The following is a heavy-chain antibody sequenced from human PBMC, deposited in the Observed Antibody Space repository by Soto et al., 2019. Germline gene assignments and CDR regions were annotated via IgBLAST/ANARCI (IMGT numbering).Heavy chain of an antibody. CDR2: IYPGDSDT. CDR3: ARLTMVRGVIVGGPFDY. J-gene: IGHJ4*02. D-gene: IGHD3-10*01. V-gene: IGHV5-51*01. Sequence: GASLKISCKGSGYSFTSYWIGWVRQMPGKGLEWMGIIYPGDSDTRYSPSFQGQVTIPADKSISTAYLQWSSLKAADTAMYYCARLTMVRGVIVGGPFDYWGQGTLVTVSS. CDR1: GYSFTSYW.